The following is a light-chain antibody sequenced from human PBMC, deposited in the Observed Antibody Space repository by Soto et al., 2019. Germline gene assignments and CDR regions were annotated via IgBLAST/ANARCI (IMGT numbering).Light chain of an antibody. Sequence: EIVMTQSPATLSVSPGERATLSCRASQSVSGNLAWYQQKPGQAPRLLIYGASTRANGIPARFSGSGSGPEITLIISCMQSADFAVYECQQYNNWFSITFGQGTRLEIK. V-gene: IGKV3-15*01. J-gene: IGKJ5*01. CDR3: QQYNNWFSIT. CDR2: GAS. CDR1: QSVSGN.